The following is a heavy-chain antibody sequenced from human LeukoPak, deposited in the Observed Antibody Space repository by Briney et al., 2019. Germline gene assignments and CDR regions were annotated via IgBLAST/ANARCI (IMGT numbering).Heavy chain of an antibody. CDR2: IYPGDSDT. Sequence: GESLKISCEASGYTFTTYWIVWVRQMPGKGLEWMGIIYPGDSDTRYSPSFQGQVTISADKSISTAYLQWSSLKASDTAIYYCARQHGSGSYYSRAIDYWGQGTLVTVSS. J-gene: IGHJ4*02. CDR3: ARQHGSGSYYSRAIDY. CDR1: GYTFTTYW. D-gene: IGHD3-10*01. V-gene: IGHV5-51*01.